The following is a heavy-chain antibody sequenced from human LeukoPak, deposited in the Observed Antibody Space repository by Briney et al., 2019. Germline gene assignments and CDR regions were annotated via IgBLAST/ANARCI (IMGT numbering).Heavy chain of an antibody. J-gene: IGHJ4*02. V-gene: IGHV1-2*02. CDR1: GYTFTGYY. CDR2: INPNSGGT. Sequence: GASVKVSCKASGYTFTGYYMHWVRQAPGQGLEWMGWINPNSGGTNYAQKFQGRVTMTRDTSISTAYMELSRLRSDDTAVYYCARDRQPVAAAGIEYYFDYWGQGTLVTVSS. D-gene: IGHD6-13*01. CDR3: ARDRQPVAAAGIEYYFDY.